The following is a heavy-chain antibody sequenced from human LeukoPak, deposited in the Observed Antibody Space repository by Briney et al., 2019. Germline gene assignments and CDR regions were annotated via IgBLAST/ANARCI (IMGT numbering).Heavy chain of an antibody. CDR1: GYSISSGYY. Sequence: ASETLSLTCTVSGYSISSGYYWGWIRQPPGKGLEWIGSIYHSGSTYYNPSLKSRVTISVDTSKNQFSLKLSSVSAADTAVYYCARDRRVRGVIGAFDIWGQGTMVTVSS. D-gene: IGHD3-10*01. CDR2: IYHSGST. CDR3: ARDRRVRGVIGAFDI. V-gene: IGHV4-38-2*02. J-gene: IGHJ3*02.